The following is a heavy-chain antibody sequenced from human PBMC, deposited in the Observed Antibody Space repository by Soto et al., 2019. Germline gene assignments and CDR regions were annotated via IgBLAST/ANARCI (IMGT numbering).Heavy chain of an antibody. Sequence: QVQLQESGPGLLKPSGTLSLICAVSGGSISSSNWWTWVRQPPGKGLEWIAEIYHSGITNYNPSLKGRLTISLDRSRNQFSLGLSSVTAADTAVYYCAKRSVYGDVDYWGQGTLVTVSS. D-gene: IGHD4-17*01. CDR3: AKRSVYGDVDY. CDR1: GGSISSSNW. CDR2: IYHSGIT. J-gene: IGHJ4*02. V-gene: IGHV4-4*02.